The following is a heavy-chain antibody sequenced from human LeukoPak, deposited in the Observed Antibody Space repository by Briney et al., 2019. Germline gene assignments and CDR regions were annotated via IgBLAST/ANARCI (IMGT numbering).Heavy chain of an antibody. Sequence: GGSLRLSCAVSGFTFSRHWMSWVRQAPGKGLEWVANIKRDGREENYVDSVKGRFSISRDNVKNSLHLQMNSLRAEDTAVYYCARAPPFSGSYFPSGDYWGQGTLVTVSS. CDR3: ARAPPFSGSYFPSGDY. CDR1: GFTFSRHW. J-gene: IGHJ4*02. CDR2: IKRDGREE. D-gene: IGHD1-26*01. V-gene: IGHV3-7*01.